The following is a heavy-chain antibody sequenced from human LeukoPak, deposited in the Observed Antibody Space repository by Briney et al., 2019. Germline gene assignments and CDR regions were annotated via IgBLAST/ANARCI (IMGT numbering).Heavy chain of an antibody. D-gene: IGHD1-14*01. J-gene: IGHJ4*02. Sequence: GGSLRLSCAASGFTVSSNYMSWVRQAPGKGLEWVSVIYSGGSTYYADSVKGRFTISRDNSKNTLYLQMNSLRAEDTAVYYCAGELRARTGLNWGQGTLVTVSS. CDR3: AGELRARTGLN. CDR2: IYSGGST. CDR1: GFTVSSNY. V-gene: IGHV3-66*01.